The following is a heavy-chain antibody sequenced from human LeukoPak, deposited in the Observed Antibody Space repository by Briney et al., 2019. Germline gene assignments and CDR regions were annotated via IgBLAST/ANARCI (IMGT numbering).Heavy chain of an antibody. CDR3: ARERGYDILTGRRGGFDY. D-gene: IGHD3-9*01. Sequence: ASVKVSCKASGYTFTSYYMHWVRQAPGQGLEWMGQINPSGGSTSYTQKKFQGRVTMTRDTSTSTVYMELSSLRSEDTAVYYCARERGYDILTGRRGGFDYWGQGTLVTVSS. V-gene: IGHV1-46*01. CDR2: INPSGGST. CDR1: GYTFTSYY. J-gene: IGHJ4*02.